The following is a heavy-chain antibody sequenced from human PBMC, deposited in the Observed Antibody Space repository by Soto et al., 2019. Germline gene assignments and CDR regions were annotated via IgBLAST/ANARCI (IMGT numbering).Heavy chain of an antibody. Sequence: PGESLKISCPGSGYSFPNNWITWVRQMTGKCLEWMSRVDLTDSYTSYSPSFQGRVAFSADRSINTTYLKWSRMRASDTAMYYCARHGGAHYLSSGYHYALDYWGQGTPVTVSS. J-gene: IGHJ4*02. V-gene: IGHV5-10-1*01. CDR1: GYSFPNNW. D-gene: IGHD3-22*01. CDR2: VDLTDSYT. CDR3: ARHGGAHYLSSGYHYALDY.